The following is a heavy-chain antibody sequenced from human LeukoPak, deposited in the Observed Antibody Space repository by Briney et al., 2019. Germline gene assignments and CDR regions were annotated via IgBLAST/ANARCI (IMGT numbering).Heavy chain of an antibody. J-gene: IGHJ3*02. CDR3: ATSSGYRTNWGAFDI. V-gene: IGHV1-2*02. CDR2: MNFNSGVT. CDR1: GYTFTGYY. Sequence: ASLKVSCKASGYTFTGYYLHWVRHAPGQGLEWMGWMNFNSGVTNYAQKFHGRVTMTRDTSINTAYLDLSSLTSDDTAVYYCATSSGYRTNWGAFDIWGQGTMVTVSS. D-gene: IGHD7-27*01.